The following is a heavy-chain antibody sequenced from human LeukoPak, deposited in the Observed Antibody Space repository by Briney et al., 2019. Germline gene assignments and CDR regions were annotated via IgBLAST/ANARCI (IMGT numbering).Heavy chain of an antibody. CDR1: GFTFSSYS. D-gene: IGHD3-16*01. J-gene: IGHJ4*02. CDR2: ISSSSSYI. CDR3: ARSRGNVWGSWSY. V-gene: IGHV3-21*01. Sequence: GGSLRPSCAASGFTFSSYSMNWVRQAPGKGLEWVSSISSSSSYIYYADSVKGRFTISRDNAKNSLYLQMNSLRAEDTAVYYCARSRGNVWGSWSYWGQGTLVTVSS.